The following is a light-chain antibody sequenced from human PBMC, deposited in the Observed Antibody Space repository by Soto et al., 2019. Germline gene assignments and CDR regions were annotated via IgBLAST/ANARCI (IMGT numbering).Light chain of an antibody. CDR1: QDISNY. V-gene: IGKV1-33*01. Sequence: DIPMTQSPSTLSASVGDRVTITCQASQDISNYLNWYQQKPGKAPKLLIYDASNLETGVPSRFSGSGSGSDITFTISSLQTEDIATYYCQQYDNLPYTFGQGTKLEIK. CDR2: DAS. CDR3: QQYDNLPYT. J-gene: IGKJ2*01.